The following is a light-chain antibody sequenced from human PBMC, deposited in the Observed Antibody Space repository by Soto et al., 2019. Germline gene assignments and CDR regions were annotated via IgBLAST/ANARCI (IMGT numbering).Light chain of an antibody. Sequence: DIQMTQSPSSLSASVGDSVTITCWASQGITNRLGWFQQKPGEAPKSLIYAASSLQSGVPSKFSGSGSGTDFSLTISSLQPEDFATYYCLQYNTYPWTFGQGTKVEIK. CDR1: QGITNR. CDR2: AAS. V-gene: IGKV1-16*02. CDR3: LQYNTYPWT. J-gene: IGKJ1*01.